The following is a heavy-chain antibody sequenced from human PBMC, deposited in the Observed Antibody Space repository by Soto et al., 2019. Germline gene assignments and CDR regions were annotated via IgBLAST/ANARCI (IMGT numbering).Heavy chain of an antibody. D-gene: IGHD2-15*01. V-gene: IGHV3-21*01. CDR1: GFTFSSYS. J-gene: IGHJ4*02. CDR2: ISSSSSYI. Sequence: GGSLRLSCAAPGFTFSSYSMNWVRQAPGKGLEWVSSISSSSSYIYYADSVKGRFTIPRDNAKNSLYLQMNSLRAEDTAVYYCASLVVVAAKTDFDYWGQGTLVTVS. CDR3: ASLVVVAAKTDFDY.